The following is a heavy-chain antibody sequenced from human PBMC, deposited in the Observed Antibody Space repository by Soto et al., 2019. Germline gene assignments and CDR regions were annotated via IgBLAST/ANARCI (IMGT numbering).Heavy chain of an antibody. CDR2: ISAYNGNT. J-gene: IGHJ6*02. V-gene: IGHV1-18*01. CDR1: VYTFTSYA. Sequence: ASVTVSCKASVYTFTSYAMHWVRQAPGQGLEWMGWISAYNGNTNYAQKLQGRVTMTTDTSTSTAYMELRSLRSDDTAVYYCARAERSGSYFHYYYGMDVWGQGTTVTVSS. CDR3: ARAERSGSYFHYYYGMDV. D-gene: IGHD3-10*01.